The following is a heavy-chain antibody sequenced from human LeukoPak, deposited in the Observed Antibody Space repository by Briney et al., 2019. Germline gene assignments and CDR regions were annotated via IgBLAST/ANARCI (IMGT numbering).Heavy chain of an antibody. V-gene: IGHV3-74*01. J-gene: IGHJ6*02. Sequence: GGSLRLSCVASGFTFSSYWMQWVRQDPRKGLVWVSRINGDGRNIDYADSVRGRFTISRDNAKNTLYLQMNTLRVEDTAVYYCTRDLMDYDLSTGLHHYYMYVWGQGTTVTVSS. CDR3: TRDLMDYDLSTGLHHYYMYV. CDR2: INGDGRNI. CDR1: GFTFSSYW. D-gene: IGHD3-9*01.